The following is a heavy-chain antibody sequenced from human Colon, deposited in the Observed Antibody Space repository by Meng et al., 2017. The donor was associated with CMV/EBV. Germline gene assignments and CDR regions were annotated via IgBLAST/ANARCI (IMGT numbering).Heavy chain of an antibody. CDR3: ARVLVPAAIPPQNYYGMDV. Sequence: GSLRLSCTVSGGSISTNTYFWGWIRQPPGKGLEWIASIYYSGSTYYSPSLKSRVTMSIDTSKNQFSLKLTSVTATDTAVYYCARVLVPAAIPPQNYYGMDVWGQGTTVTVSS. CDR2: IYYSGST. V-gene: IGHV4-39*07. D-gene: IGHD2-2*01. CDR1: GGSISTNTYF. J-gene: IGHJ6*02.